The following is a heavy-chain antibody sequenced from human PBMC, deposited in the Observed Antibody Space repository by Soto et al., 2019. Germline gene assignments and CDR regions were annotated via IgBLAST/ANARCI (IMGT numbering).Heavy chain of an antibody. J-gene: IGHJ4*02. CDR3: ARDLGGPDY. CDR1: GFSLSPYW. CDR2: LSSDGFGA. Sequence: GGSLRLSCAASGFSLSPYWMHSVRQVPGRRLEWGARLSSDGFGAAYADSVKGRFFISRDIARNTLSLQMNSLRADDTAVYYCARDLGGPDYWGRGTSVTVSS. D-gene: IGHD3-16*01. V-gene: IGHV3-74*03.